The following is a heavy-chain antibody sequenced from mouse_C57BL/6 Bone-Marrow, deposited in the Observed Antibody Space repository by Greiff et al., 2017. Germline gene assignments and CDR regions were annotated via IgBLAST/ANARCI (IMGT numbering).Heavy chain of an antibody. D-gene: IGHD2-2*01. Sequence: QVQLQQPGAELVKPGASVKLSCKASGYTFTSYWMHWVKQRPGRGLEWIGRIDPNSGGTKYNEKFKSKATLTVDKPSSTAYMQLSSLTSEDSAVYYAARLDLLWLRPIYYYAMDYWGQGTSLTVSS. CDR1: GYTFTSYW. V-gene: IGHV1-72*01. J-gene: IGHJ4*01. CDR3: ARLDLLWLRPIYYYAMDY. CDR2: IDPNSGGT.